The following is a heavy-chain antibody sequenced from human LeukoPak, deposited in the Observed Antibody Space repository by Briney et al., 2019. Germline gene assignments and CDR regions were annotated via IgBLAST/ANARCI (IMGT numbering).Heavy chain of an antibody. Sequence: GASVKVSCKASGYTFTSYDINWVRQATGQGLEWMGWMNPNSGNTGYAQKFQGRVTMTRNTSISTAYMELSSLRSEDTAVYYCARGSRYSSSWYRDYYYYYMDVRGKGTTVTISS. CDR3: ARGSRYSSSWYRDYYYYYMDV. D-gene: IGHD6-13*01. CDR2: MNPNSGNT. V-gene: IGHV1-8*01. J-gene: IGHJ6*03. CDR1: GYTFTSYD.